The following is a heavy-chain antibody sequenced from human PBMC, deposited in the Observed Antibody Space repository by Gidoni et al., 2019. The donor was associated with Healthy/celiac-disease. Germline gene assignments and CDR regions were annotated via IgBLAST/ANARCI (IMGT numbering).Heavy chain of an antibody. Sequence: QVQLVQSGAEVKKPGASVKVSCKASGYTFPGYYMHWVRQAPGQGLEWMGWINPNSGGTNYAQKLQGWVTMTRDTSISTAYMELSRLRSDDTAVYYCARESIAARSSMDVWGQGTTVTVSS. D-gene: IGHD6-13*01. CDR3: ARESIAARSSMDV. J-gene: IGHJ6*02. V-gene: IGHV1-2*04. CDR2: INPNSGGT. CDR1: GYTFPGYY.